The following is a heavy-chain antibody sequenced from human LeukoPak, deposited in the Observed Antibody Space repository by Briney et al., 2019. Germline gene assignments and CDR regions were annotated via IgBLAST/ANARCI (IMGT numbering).Heavy chain of an antibody. CDR3: ARHLGEGTYPMDR. V-gene: IGHV4-59*08. Sequence: SETLSLTCTVSGASITDYYWSWIRQTPEMGLEYIGYIHISGKTYNNPSLKGRVTVSLDTSQNQFSLKLTSVTAADTAVYYCARHLGEGTYPMDRWGQGILVTVSS. D-gene: IGHD1-26*01. CDR2: IHISGKT. CDR1: GASITDYY. J-gene: IGHJ5*02.